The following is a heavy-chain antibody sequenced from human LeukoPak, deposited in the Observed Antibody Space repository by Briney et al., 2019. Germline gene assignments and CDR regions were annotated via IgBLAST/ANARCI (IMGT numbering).Heavy chain of an antibody. CDR3: ARKDGDG. V-gene: IGHV4-59*01. CDR1: GVSISSYH. D-gene: IGHD5-24*01. Sequence: ETLSLTCTVSGVSISSYHWTWIRQPPGEGLEWIGHVYNSGSTNYNPSLRGRVTISLDTSKNQVSLKLSSVTAADTAMYYCARKDGDGWGQGTLVTVSS. J-gene: IGHJ4*02. CDR2: VYNSGST.